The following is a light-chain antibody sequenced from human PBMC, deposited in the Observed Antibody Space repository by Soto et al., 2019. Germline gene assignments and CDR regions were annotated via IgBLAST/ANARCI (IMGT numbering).Light chain of an antibody. Sequence: QSALTQPRSVSGSPGQSVTISCTGTSSDVGGYNYVSWYQQHPGKAPKVMIYDVSKRPSGVPDRFSGSKSGNTASLTISGLQAEDEADYYCCSYAGTYTFDFGTGTKVTV. J-gene: IGLJ1*01. CDR3: CSYAGTYTFD. CDR2: DVS. CDR1: SSDVGGYNY. V-gene: IGLV2-11*01.